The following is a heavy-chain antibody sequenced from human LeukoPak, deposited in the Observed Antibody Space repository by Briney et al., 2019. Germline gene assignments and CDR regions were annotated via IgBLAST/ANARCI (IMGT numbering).Heavy chain of an antibody. CDR2: IKQDGSEK. D-gene: IGHD3-9*01. CDR1: GFTFSSYW. J-gene: IGHJ4*02. V-gene: IGHV3-7*01. Sequence: GGSLRLSCAASGFTFSSYWMSWVRQAPGKGLEWVANIKQDGSEKYYVDSVKGRFTISRDNAKNSLYLQMNSLRAEDTAVYYCARGYYDILTGYHPDYYFDYWGQGTLVTVSS. CDR3: ARGYYDILTGYHPDYYFDY.